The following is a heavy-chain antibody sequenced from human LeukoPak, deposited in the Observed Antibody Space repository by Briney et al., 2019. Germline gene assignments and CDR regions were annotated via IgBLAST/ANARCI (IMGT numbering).Heavy chain of an antibody. CDR1: TFTFSNSV. Sequence: GGSLRLSCVPSTFTFSNSVMHWVRQDPGKGLEWVSGISIDGNGKYYADSVRRRITISRDNSKNTLYLEMNSLSAEDTAVYYCAKEVRTSGRAGIFGYWGQGTLVTVSS. CDR3: AKEVRTSGRAGIFGY. J-gene: IGHJ4*02. CDR2: ISIDGNGK. D-gene: IGHD2-2*01. V-gene: IGHV3-30*04.